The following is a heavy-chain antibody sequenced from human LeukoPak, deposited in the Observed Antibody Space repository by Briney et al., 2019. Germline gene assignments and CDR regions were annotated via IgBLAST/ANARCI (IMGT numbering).Heavy chain of an antibody. Sequence: PGGSLRLSCSASGFTFSSYTMHWVRQAPGKGLEYVSGISSNGGSTYYADSVKDRFTISRDNSKNTLYLQMGSLRVEDTAVCYCVKDPKWFDRWGQGTLVTVSS. CDR1: GFTFSSYT. CDR3: VKDPKWFDR. V-gene: IGHV3-64D*06. J-gene: IGHJ5*02. CDR2: ISSNGGST.